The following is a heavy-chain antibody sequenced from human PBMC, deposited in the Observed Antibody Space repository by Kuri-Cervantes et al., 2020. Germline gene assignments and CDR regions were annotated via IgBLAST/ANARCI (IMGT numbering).Heavy chain of an antibody. D-gene: IGHD5-12*01. V-gene: IGHV1-46*01. CDR1: GYTFTSYY. CDR2: INPSDAKT. CDR3: ARHIVATTHFDY. Sequence: ASVKVSCKASGYTFTSYYLHWVRQAPGQGLEWMGIINPSDAKTSYAQKFQGRVTITADESTSTAYMELSSLRSEDTAVYYCARHIVATTHFDYWGQGTLVTVSS. J-gene: IGHJ4*02.